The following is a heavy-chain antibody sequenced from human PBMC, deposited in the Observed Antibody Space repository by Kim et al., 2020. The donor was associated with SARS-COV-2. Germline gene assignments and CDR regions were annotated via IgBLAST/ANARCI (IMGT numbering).Heavy chain of an antibody. V-gene: IGHV4-34*01. CDR3: ARVWLSSTSCYDFDF. Sequence: SETLSLTCAVYGGSFSGHYWSWIRQPPGKGLEWIGEINHSGSTNYNPSLKSRVTISVDMSKNQFSLKLTSVTAADTALYYCARVWLSSTSCYDFDFWGQGTLVTVSS. CDR1: GGSFSGHY. D-gene: IGHD2-2*01. J-gene: IGHJ4*02. CDR2: INHSGST.